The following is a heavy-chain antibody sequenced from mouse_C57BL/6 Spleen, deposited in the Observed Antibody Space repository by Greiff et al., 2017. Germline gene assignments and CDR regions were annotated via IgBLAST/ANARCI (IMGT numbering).Heavy chain of an antibody. CDR2: INPSTGGT. V-gene: IGHV1-42*01. J-gene: IGHJ4*01. D-gene: IGHD1-1*01. CDR3: ARWDDYGSSYAMDY. Sequence: VQLQQSGPELVKPGASVKISCKASGYSFTGYYMNWVKQSPEKSLEWIGEINPSTGGTTYNQKFKAKATLTVDKSSSTAYMQLKSLTSEDSAVYYCARWDDYGSSYAMDYWGQGTSVTVSS. CDR1: GYSFTGYY.